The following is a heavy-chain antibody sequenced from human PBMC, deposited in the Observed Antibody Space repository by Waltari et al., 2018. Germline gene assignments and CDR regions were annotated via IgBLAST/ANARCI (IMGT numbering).Heavy chain of an antibody. Sequence: QLQLQESGPGLVKPSETLSLTCTVSGGSISSSSYYWGWIRQPPGKGLEWIGSIYYSGSTYYNPFLKSRVTISVDTSKNQFSLKLSSVTAADTAVYYCAIQLGMDYFDYWGQGTLVTVSS. CDR1: GGSISSSSYY. D-gene: IGHD7-27*01. CDR2: IYYSGST. V-gene: IGHV4-39*01. CDR3: AIQLGMDYFDY. J-gene: IGHJ4*02.